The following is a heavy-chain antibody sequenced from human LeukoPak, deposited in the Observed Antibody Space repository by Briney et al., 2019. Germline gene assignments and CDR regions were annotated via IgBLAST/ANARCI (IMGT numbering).Heavy chain of an antibody. CDR1: GFTFSSYA. V-gene: IGHV3-23*01. D-gene: IGHD1-1*01. CDR3: AKARAGGRRECDF. Sequence: GGSLRLSCAASGFTFSSYAMSWVRQAPGKGLEWVSAISGSGGSTYSADSVKGRFTISRDNSNNTLYLHMNRLRAEDTVVYYCAKARAGGRRECDFWGQGTLVTVTS. J-gene: IGHJ4*02. CDR2: ISGSGGST.